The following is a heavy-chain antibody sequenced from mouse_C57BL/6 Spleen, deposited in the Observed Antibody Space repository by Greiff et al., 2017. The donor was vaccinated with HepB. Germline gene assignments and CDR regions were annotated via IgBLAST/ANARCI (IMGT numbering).Heavy chain of an antibody. CDR1: GFSLTSYG. D-gene: IGHD2-4*01. V-gene: IGHV2-2*01. CDR3: ARNWDYDYSYAMDY. J-gene: IGHJ4*01. CDR2: IWSGGST. Sequence: QVQLKESGPGLVQPSQSLSITCTVSGFSLTSYGVHWVRQSPGKGLEWLGVIWSGGSTDYNAAFISRLSISKDNSKSQVFFKMNSLQADDTAIYYCARNWDYDYSYAMDYWGQGTSVTVSS.